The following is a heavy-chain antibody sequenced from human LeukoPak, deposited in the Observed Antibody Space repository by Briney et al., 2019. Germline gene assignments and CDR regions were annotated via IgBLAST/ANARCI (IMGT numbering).Heavy chain of an antibody. Sequence: SVKVSCKASGGTFSSYAISWVRQAPGQGLEWMGRIIPILGIANYAQKFQGRVTITADKSTSTAYMELSRLRSDDTAVYYCARHGRGVGATFNFWGQGTLVTVSS. D-gene: IGHD1-26*01. CDR1: GGTFSSYA. CDR2: IIPILGIA. J-gene: IGHJ4*02. V-gene: IGHV1-69*04. CDR3: ARHGRGVGATFNF.